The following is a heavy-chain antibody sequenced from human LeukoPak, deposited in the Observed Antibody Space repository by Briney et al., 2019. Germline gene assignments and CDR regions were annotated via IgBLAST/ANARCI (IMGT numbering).Heavy chain of an antibody. CDR3: SKDRSLGYCSSTSCYFDY. CDR1: GFIFSSYG. V-gene: IGHV3-30*02. J-gene: IGHJ4*02. Sequence: GGSLRLSCAASGFIFSSYGMHWVRQAPGKGLEWVAFIRYDGRNKYYADSVKGRFTISRDNSKNTLYLQMNSLRAEDTAVYYCSKDRSLGYCSSTSCYFDYWGQGTLVTVSS. D-gene: IGHD2-2*01. CDR2: IRYDGRNK.